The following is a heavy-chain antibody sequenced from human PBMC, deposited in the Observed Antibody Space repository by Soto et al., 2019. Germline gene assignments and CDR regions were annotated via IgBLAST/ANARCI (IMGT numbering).Heavy chain of an antibody. J-gene: IGHJ4*02. V-gene: IGHV3-15*07. Sequence: PGGSLRLSCAASGFTFSNAWMNWVRQAPGKGLEWVGRIKSKTDGGTTDYAAPVKGRFTISRDDSKNTLYLQMNSLKTEDTAVNYSARDPCFPGGSIPYLDSWGQGTLVTVSS. D-gene: IGHD2-15*01. CDR2: IKSKTDGGTT. CDR3: ARDPCFPGGSIPYLDS. CDR1: GFTFSNAW.